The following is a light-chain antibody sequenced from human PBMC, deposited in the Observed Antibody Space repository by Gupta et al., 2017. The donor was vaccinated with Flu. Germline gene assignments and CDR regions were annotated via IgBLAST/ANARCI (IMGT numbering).Light chain of an antibody. V-gene: IGKV2D-29*01. CDR3: RQAVEVTVT. CDR2: EVS. CDR1: QSRLHSERKTS. J-gene: IGKJ4*01. Sequence: VTPGKPASISGNASQSRLHSERKTSLYWYLQKPGRPPQLLIHEVSDRRSGVLDRFSGGRSSTAFTLKIIRGEAEDVVVYYCRQAVEVTVTFGGGTKVEIK.